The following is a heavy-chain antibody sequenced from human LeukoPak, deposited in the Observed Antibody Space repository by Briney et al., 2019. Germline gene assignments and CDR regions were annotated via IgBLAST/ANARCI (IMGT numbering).Heavy chain of an antibody. D-gene: IGHD3-10*01. CDR3: GGDGSGSLKYGMDV. CDR2: ISAYNGNT. J-gene: IGHJ6*02. CDR1: GYTFTSYG. V-gene: IGHV1-18*01. Sequence: ASVKVSCKASGYTFTSYGISWVRQAPGQGLEWMGWISAYNGNTNYAQKLQGRVTMNTDTSTSTAYMALRSLGSDDTAVYYGGGDGSGSLKYGMDVWGQGTTVTVSS.